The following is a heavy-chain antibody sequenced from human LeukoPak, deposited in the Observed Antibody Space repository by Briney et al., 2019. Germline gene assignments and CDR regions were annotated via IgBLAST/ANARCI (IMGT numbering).Heavy chain of an antibody. Sequence: ASVKVSCKASGYTFTSYGISWVRQAPGQGLEWMGWISAYNGNTNYAQKLQGRVTMTTDTSTSTAYMELRSPRSDDTAVYYCTRYYDFWSGYPNKYYFDYWGQGTLVTVSS. J-gene: IGHJ4*02. CDR3: TRYYDFWSGYPNKYYFDY. V-gene: IGHV1-18*01. CDR2: ISAYNGNT. CDR1: GYTFTSYG. D-gene: IGHD3-3*01.